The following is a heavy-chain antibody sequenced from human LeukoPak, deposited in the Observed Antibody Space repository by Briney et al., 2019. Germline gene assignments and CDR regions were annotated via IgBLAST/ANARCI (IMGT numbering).Heavy chain of an antibody. J-gene: IGHJ6*03. D-gene: IGHD5-24*01. CDR3: ARGPDGYNYYYYYMDV. CDR2: ISAYNGNT. CDR1: GYTFTSYG. Sequence: GASVKVSCKASGYTFTSYGISWVRQAPGQGLEWMGWISAYNGNTNYAQKLQGRVTMTTDTSTSTAYMELRSLRSDDTAVYYCARGPDGYNYYYYYMDVWGKGTTVTVSS. V-gene: IGHV1-18*01.